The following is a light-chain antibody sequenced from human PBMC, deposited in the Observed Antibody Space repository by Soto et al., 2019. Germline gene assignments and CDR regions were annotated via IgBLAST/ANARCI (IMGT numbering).Light chain of an antibody. CDR3: QQYGSSLYT. V-gene: IGKV3-20*01. CDR2: GAS. J-gene: IGKJ2*01. Sequence: EIVLTQSPGTLSLSPGERGTLSCGASQSVTDNYLAWYQVRPGQAPRLLIYGASRRATGIPDRFSGSGSGTDFTLTISRLEPEDFAVYYCQQYGSSLYTFGQGTKVDIK. CDR1: QSVTDNY.